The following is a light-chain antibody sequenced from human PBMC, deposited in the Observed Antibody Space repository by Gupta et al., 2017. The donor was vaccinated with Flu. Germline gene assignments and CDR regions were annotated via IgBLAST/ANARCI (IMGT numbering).Light chain of an antibody. CDR3: QSYDNSLSASV. CDR2: SNS. J-gene: IGLJ1*01. V-gene: IGLV1-40*01. Sequence: QSVLTQPPSVSGAPGQRVTISCSGSRSNLGAGHDVHWFQQLPGTAPKLLIYSNSNRASGVPDRFSGSKSGTSASLAITGLQAEDEADYYCQSYDNSLSASVFGTGTKVTGL. CDR1: RSNLGAGHD.